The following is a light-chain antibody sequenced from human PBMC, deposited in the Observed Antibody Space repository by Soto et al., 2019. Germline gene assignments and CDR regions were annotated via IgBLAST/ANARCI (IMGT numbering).Light chain of an antibody. CDR2: GNS. CDR1: SSNIGAGYD. V-gene: IGLV1-40*01. CDR3: QSYDSSLSGYV. J-gene: IGLJ1*01. Sequence: QSVLTQPPSVSGAPGQRVTISCTGSSSNIGAGYDVHWYQQLPGTAPKLLSYGNSNRPLGVPDRFSGSKSGTSASLAITGLQAEDEADYYCQSYDSSLSGYVFGTGTKLTVL.